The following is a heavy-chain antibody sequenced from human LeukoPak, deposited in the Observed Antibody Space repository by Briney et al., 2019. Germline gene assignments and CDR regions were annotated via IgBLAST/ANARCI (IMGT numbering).Heavy chain of an antibody. D-gene: IGHD3-22*01. CDR2: IIPIFGTA. CDR1: GGTFSSYA. V-gene: IGHV1-69*13. CDR3: ARDARDDSSGYYDYYYYGMDV. J-gene: IGHJ6*02. Sequence: SVKVSCKASGGTFSSYAISWVRQAPGQGLEWMGGIIPIFGTANYAQKFQGRVTITADESTSTAYMELSSLRSEDTAVYYCARDARDDSSGYYDYYYYGMDVWGQGTTVTVSS.